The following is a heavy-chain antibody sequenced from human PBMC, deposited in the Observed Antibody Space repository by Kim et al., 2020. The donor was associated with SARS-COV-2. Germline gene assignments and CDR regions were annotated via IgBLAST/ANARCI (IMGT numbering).Heavy chain of an antibody. Sequence: GNTKYSQKFQGRVSITRDTSASTAYMELSSLRSEDTAVYYCARDSYGFDYWGQGTLVTVSS. D-gene: IGHD5-18*01. J-gene: IGHJ4*02. CDR2: GNT. CDR3: ARDSYGFDY. V-gene: IGHV1-3*01.